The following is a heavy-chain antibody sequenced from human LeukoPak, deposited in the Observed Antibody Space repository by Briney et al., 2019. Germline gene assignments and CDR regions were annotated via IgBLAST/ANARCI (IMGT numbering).Heavy chain of an antibody. CDR3: ARGLVTTVTNAFDI. Sequence: PSETLSLTCAVYGGSFSGYYWSWIRQPPGKGLEWMGEINHSGSTNYNPSLKSRVTISVDTSKNQFSLKLSSVTAADTAVYYCARGLVTTVTNAFDIWGQGTMVTVSS. CDR2: INHSGST. D-gene: IGHD4-11*01. CDR1: GGSFSGYY. V-gene: IGHV4-34*01. J-gene: IGHJ3*02.